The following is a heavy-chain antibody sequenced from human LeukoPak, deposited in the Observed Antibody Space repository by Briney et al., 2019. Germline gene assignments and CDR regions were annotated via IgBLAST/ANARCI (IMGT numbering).Heavy chain of an antibody. J-gene: IGHJ3*02. CDR1: GYSFTGYY. D-gene: IGHD6-6*01. CDR2: INPNSGGT. CDR3: ARPRGPVARVEDAFDI. Sequence: ASLKVSCKASGYSFTGYYMHCVRQAPGQGLEWMGWINPNSGGTNYAQKFQGRVTMTRDTSISTAYMELSRLRSDDTAVYYCARPRGPVARVEDAFDIWGQGTMVTVSS. V-gene: IGHV1-2*02.